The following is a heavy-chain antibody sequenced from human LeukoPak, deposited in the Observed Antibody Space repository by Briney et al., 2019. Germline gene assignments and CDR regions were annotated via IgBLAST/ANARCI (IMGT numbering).Heavy chain of an antibody. Sequence: GGSLRLSCAASGFTFSSYAMSWVRQAPGKGLEWVAVISYDGSNKYYADSVKGRFTISRDNSKNTLYLQMNSLRAEDTAVYYCARPYYDYVWGSYRYFNWFDPWGQGTLVTVSS. D-gene: IGHD3-16*02. CDR1: GFTFSSYA. V-gene: IGHV3-30-3*01. CDR2: ISYDGSNK. J-gene: IGHJ5*02. CDR3: ARPYYDYVWGSYRYFNWFDP.